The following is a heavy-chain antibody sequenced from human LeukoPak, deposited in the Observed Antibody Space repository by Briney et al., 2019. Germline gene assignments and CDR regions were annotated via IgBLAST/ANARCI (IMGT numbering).Heavy chain of an antibody. D-gene: IGHD3-10*01. CDR2: IYTSGTT. J-gene: IGHJ4*02. CDR3: ARGSGYVDY. V-gene: IGHV4-4*07. Sequence: SETLSLTCTVSGASISSYYWSWIRQVAGKGLEWIGRIYTSGTTDYNPSLKSRVTMSVDTSKTQCSLELRSVTAADTAVYFCARGSGYVDYWGQGTLVTVSS. CDR1: GASISSYY.